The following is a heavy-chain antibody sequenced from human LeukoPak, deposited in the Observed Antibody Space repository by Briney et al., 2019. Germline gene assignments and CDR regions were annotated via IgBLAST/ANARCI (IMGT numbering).Heavy chain of an antibody. V-gene: IGHV3-23*01. CDR3: AKDLYSSGWYPPNYFDY. D-gene: IGHD6-19*01. J-gene: IGHJ4*02. CDR2: ISGSGGST. CDR1: GFTFSSYA. Sequence: GGSLRLSCAASGFTFSSYAMSWVRQAPGKGLEWVSAISGSGGSTYYADSVKGRFTISRDNSKNTLYLQMNSLRAEDTAVYYCAKDLYSSGWYPPNYFDYWGQGTLVTVSS.